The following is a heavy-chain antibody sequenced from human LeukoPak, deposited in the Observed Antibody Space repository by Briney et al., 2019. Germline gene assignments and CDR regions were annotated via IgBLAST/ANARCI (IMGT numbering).Heavy chain of an antibody. CDR3: ARRHRGYSSYFDY. Sequence: PSETLSPTCTVSGGSISSYYWSWIRQPPGKGLEWIGYIYYSGSANYNPSLKSRVTISVDTSKNQFSLKLSSVTAADTAVYYCARRHRGYSSYFDYWGQGTLVTVSS. D-gene: IGHD5-18*01. J-gene: IGHJ4*02. CDR2: IYYSGSA. V-gene: IGHV4-59*01. CDR1: GGSISSYY.